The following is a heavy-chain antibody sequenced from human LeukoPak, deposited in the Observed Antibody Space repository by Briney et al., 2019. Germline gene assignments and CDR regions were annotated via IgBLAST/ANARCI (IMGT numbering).Heavy chain of an antibody. J-gene: IGHJ4*02. D-gene: IGHD6-13*01. CDR2: ISVSVDST. CDR3: ARGSKTAGTIYSFDY. Sequence: GGSLRLSCAASGFTFSSYGMSWVRQAPGKGLEWVSGISVSVDSTYYADSVKGRFTISRDNSKNTVYLQMNSLRAEDAAVYYCARGSKTAGTIYSFDYWGQGTLVTVSS. V-gene: IGHV3-23*01. CDR1: GFTFSSYG.